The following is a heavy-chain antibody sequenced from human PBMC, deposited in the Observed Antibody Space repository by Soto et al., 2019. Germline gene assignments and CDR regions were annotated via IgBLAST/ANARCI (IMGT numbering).Heavy chain of an antibody. V-gene: IGHV1-69*08. CDR1: GGAFTNYS. D-gene: IGHD1-20*01. J-gene: IGHJ6*02. Sequence: SVKVSCKVSGGAFTNYSLNWVRHAPGRGLEWLGGIIPLHNTSNYSLKLLGRGSVTADISSNTVYMHLSGLTSDDTATYYCAIWFNSNPLYYRGMDVWGQGTTVTVSS. CDR2: IIPLHNTS. CDR3: AIWFNSNPLYYRGMDV.